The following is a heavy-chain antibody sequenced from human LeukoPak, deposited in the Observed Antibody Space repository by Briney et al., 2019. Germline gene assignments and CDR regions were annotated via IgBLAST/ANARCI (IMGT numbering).Heavy chain of an antibody. D-gene: IGHD6-6*01. CDR3: ARGGIAARRGAFDI. V-gene: IGHV7-4-1*02. CDR2: INTNTGNP. CDR1: GYTFTTYA. J-gene: IGHJ3*02. Sequence: ASVKVSCKASGYTFTTYAMNWVRQAPGQGLEWMGWINTNTGNPTYAQGFTGRFVFSLDTSVSTAYLQISSRKAEDTAVYYCARGGIAARRGAFDIWGQGTMVTVSS.